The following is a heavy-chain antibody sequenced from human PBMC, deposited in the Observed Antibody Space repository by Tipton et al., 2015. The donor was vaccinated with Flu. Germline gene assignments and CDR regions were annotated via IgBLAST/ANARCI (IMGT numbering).Heavy chain of an antibody. D-gene: IGHD2-2*02. Sequence: TLSLTCSVSGDSIGSDYYWGWIRQPPGQGLEWIGNIHRSGTTYINPSLKSRVTISLDTSKNQFSLKLSSVTATGTAVYYCARLFCSRTSCYNDYWGQGTLVTVSS. J-gene: IGHJ4*02. CDR3: ARLFCSRTSCYNDY. CDR1: GDSIGSDYY. V-gene: IGHV4-38-2*01. CDR2: IHRSGTT.